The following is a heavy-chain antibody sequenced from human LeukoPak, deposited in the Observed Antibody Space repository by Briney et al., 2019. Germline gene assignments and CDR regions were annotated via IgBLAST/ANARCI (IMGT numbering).Heavy chain of an antibody. J-gene: IGHJ4*02. Sequence: GGSLRLSCAASGFTFDDYVMSWVRQAPGKGLEWVSGINWHGGGIGYADSVKGRFTISRDNAKNSLYLQMSSLRAEDTAFYYCARELGYCSGGSCYFPFDYWGQGTLVTVSS. CDR1: GFTFDDYV. CDR3: ARELGYCSGGSCYFPFDY. CDR2: INWHGGGI. V-gene: IGHV3-20*04. D-gene: IGHD2-15*01.